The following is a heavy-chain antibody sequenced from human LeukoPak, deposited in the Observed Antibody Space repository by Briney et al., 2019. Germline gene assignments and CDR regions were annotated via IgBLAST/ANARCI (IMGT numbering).Heavy chain of an antibody. CDR3: ARWKMELQRNAFDF. CDR2: INLDGSEE. J-gene: IGHJ3*01. D-gene: IGHD1-26*01. CDR1: GFTFRTHW. V-gene: IGHV3-7*01. Sequence: GGSLRLSCGVSGFTFRTHWVRWIRQVPEKGPEGVAEINLDGSEEYYVQSVKGRFTVSRDNAQNAVFLQMTNLRADDTALYFCARWKMELQRNAFDFWGQGTVVTVSS.